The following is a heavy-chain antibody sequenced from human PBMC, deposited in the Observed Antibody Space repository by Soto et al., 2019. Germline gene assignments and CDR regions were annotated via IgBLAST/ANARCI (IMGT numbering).Heavy chain of an antibody. CDR3: ARALVRPKYYYYGMDV. V-gene: IGHV1-69*06. J-gene: IGHJ6*02. Sequence: QVQLVQSGAEVKKPGSSVKVSCKASGGTFSSYAISCVRQAPGQGLEWLGGLIPIFGTAHDAQKCQGAVTITADKCKSTAYMELSSLRSEDTAVYYCARALVRPKYYYYGMDVWGQGTTVTVSS. CDR1: GGTFSSYA. CDR2: LIPIFGTA. D-gene: IGHD6-6*01.